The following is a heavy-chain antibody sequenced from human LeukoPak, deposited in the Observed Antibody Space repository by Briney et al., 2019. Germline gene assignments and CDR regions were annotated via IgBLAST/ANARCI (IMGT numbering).Heavy chain of an antibody. V-gene: IGHV3-23*01. Sequence: GGSLRLSCAASGFTISSYAMTWVRQAPGKGLEWLSAIHGGGATFYSHSVRGRFTISRDTSKNTLYLQMNSLRAEDTALYYCAKAQKYTSDLDYWGQGTLVTVSS. CDR3: AKAQKYTSDLDY. CDR2: IHGGGAT. CDR1: GFTISSYA. J-gene: IGHJ4*02. D-gene: IGHD6-19*01.